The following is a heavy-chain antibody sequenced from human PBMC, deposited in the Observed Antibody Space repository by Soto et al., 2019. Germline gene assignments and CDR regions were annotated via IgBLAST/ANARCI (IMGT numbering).Heavy chain of an antibody. J-gene: IGHJ6*02. Sequence: SGPTLVNPTQTLTLTCTFSGFSLSTSGVGVGWIRQPPGKALEWLALIYWDDDKRYSPSLKSRLTITKDTSKNQVVLTMTNMDPVDTATYYCAHSITIFGVVYYYGMDVWGQGTTVTVSS. CDR2: IYWDDDK. CDR3: AHSITIFGVVYYYGMDV. V-gene: IGHV2-5*02. D-gene: IGHD3-3*01. CDR1: GFSLSTSGVG.